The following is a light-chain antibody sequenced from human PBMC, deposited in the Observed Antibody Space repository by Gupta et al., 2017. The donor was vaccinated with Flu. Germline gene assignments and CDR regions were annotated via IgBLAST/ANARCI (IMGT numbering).Light chain of an antibody. CDR1: QSISNY. CDR3: QQRDSTLYT. CDR2: AAS. J-gene: IGKJ2*01. Sequence: PSSLSASVGDRVTITCRASQSISNYLNWYQQKPGKAPKLLIYAASSLQSGVPSRFSGSGSGTDFTLTISRLQPEDFATYYCQQRDSTLYTFGQGTKLEIK. V-gene: IGKV1-39*01.